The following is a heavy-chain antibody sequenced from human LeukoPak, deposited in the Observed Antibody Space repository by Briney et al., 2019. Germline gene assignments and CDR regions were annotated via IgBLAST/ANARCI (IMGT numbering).Heavy chain of an antibody. Sequence: GEINHSGTTNYNPSLKSRVTISVDTYKTQFSLKLSSLTAADTAVYYCARDGRGYPAYYFDYWGQGTLVTVSS. V-gene: IGHV4-34*01. CDR2: INHSGTT. D-gene: IGHD3-22*01. J-gene: IGHJ4*02. CDR3: ARDGRGYPAYYFDY.